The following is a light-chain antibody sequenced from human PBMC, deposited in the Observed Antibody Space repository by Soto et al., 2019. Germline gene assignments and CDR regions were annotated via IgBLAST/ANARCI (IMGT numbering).Light chain of an antibody. CDR3: QQSYSTLRT. Sequence: DIQMTQSPSTLSASVGDGVTITCRASQRISTWLAWYQQKPGKAPKLLIYAASSLQSGVPSRFSGSGSGTDSTLTISSLQPEDFATYYCQQSYSTLRTFGQGTKVDIK. V-gene: IGKV1-39*01. CDR1: QRISTW. CDR2: AAS. J-gene: IGKJ1*01.